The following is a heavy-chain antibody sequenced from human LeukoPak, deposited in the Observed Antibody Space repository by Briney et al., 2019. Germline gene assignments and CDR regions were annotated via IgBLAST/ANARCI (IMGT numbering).Heavy chain of an antibody. D-gene: IGHD2-2*01. CDR2: ISGGSSYK. Sequence: GGSLRLSCAASGFTFSSYSMNWVRQAPGKGLEWVSSISGGSSYKYDADSVKGRFTISRDNAKNSLYLQMNSLRAEDTAVYYCARYTRAFDYWGQGTLVTVSS. CDR1: GFTFSSYS. J-gene: IGHJ4*02. CDR3: ARYTRAFDY. V-gene: IGHV3-21*01.